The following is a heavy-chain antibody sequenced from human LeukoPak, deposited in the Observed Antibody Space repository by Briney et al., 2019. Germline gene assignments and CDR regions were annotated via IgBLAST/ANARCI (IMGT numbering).Heavy chain of an antibody. J-gene: IGHJ4*02. CDR2: INPNSGGT. CDR1: GYTFTGYY. V-gene: IGHV1-2*02. Sequence: ASVTVSCKASGYTFTGYYMHWVRQAPGQGLEWMGWINPNSGGTNYAQKFQGRVIMTRDTSISTAYMELTRLRSDDTAVYYCARDNGDYWFDYWGQGTLVTVSS. D-gene: IGHD4-17*01. CDR3: ARDNGDYWFDY.